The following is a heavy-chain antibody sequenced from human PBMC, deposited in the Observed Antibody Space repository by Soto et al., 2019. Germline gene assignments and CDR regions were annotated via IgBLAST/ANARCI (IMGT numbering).Heavy chain of an antibody. CDR1: GGSINTFY. CDR3: ARVMYYYDSSGYWNWFDP. Sequence: SETLSLTCTVSGGSINTFYWSWVRQPAGKGLEWIGYIYYSGSTYYNPSLKSRVTISVDTSKNQFSLKLSSVTAADTAVYYCARVMYYYDSSGYWNWFDPWGQGTLVTVSS. V-gene: IGHV4-59*06. D-gene: IGHD3-22*01. J-gene: IGHJ5*02. CDR2: IYYSGST.